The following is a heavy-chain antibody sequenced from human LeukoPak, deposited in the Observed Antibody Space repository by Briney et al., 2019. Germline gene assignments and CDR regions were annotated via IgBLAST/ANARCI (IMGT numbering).Heavy chain of an antibody. CDR2: IDSSSAYI. CDR1: GFTFSSYS. Sequence: KTGGSLRLSCAASGFTFSSYSMNWVRQAPGKGLEWVSSIDSSSAYIFYADSVKGRFTISRDNDKNTLFLQKNSLRAEDKAVYYCARDYYYGMDVWGQGTTITVSS. V-gene: IGHV3-21*01. J-gene: IGHJ6*02. CDR3: ARDYYYGMDV.